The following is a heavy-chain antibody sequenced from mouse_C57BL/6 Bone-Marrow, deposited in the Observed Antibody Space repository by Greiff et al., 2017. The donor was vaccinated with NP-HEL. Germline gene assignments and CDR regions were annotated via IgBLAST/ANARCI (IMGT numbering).Heavy chain of an antibody. CDR1: GYTFTSYG. D-gene: IGHD3-1*01. V-gene: IGHV1-81*01. Sequence: VHLVESGAELARPGASVKLSCKASGYTFTSYGISWVKQRTGQGLEWIGEFYPRSGNTYYNEKFKGKATLTADKSSSTAYMELRSLTSEDSAVYFCARKNSGKVYFDYWGHGTTLTAST. J-gene: IGHJ2*01. CDR2: FYPRSGNT. CDR3: ARKNSGKVYFDY.